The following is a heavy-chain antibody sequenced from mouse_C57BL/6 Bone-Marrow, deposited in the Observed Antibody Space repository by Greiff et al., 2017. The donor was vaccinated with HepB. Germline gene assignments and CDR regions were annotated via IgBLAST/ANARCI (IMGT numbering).Heavy chain of an antibody. CDR2: INPSTGGT. CDR3: ASSTVVATGYFDY. J-gene: IGHJ2*01. V-gene: IGHV1-42*01. D-gene: IGHD1-1*01. Sequence: VQLQQSGPELVKPGASVKISCKASGYSFTGYYMNWVKQSPEKSLEWIGEINPSTGGTTYNQKFKAKATLTVDKSSSTAYMQLKSLTSEDSAVYYCASSTVVATGYFDYWGQGTTLTVSS. CDR1: GYSFTGYY.